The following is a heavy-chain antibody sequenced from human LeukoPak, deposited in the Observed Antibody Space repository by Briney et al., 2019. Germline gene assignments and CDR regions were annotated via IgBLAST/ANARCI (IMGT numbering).Heavy chain of an antibody. V-gene: IGHV3-21*01. D-gene: IGHD4-17*01. J-gene: IGHJ4*02. CDR2: ISSSSSYI. CDR1: GFTFSSYR. Sequence: GGSLRLSCAASGFTFSSYRMNWVRQAPGKGLEWVSSISSSSSYIYYADSVKGRFTISRDNAKNSLYLQMNSLRAEDTAVYYCARDHTVTTAGYWGRGTLVTVSS. CDR3: ARDHTVTTAGY.